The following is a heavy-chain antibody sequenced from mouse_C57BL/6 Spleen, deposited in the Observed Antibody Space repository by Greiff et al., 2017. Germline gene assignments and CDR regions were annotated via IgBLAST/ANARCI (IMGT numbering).Heavy chain of an antibody. V-gene: IGHV1-66*01. D-gene: IGHD1-1*01. CDR2: IYPGSGNT. Sequence: VQLQQSGPELVKPGASVKISCKASGYSFTSYYIHWVKQRPGQGLEWIGWIYPGSGNTKYNEKFKGKATLTADTSSSTAYMQLSSLTSEDSAVYYCARGAVVAHYFDYWGQGTTLTVSS. CDR1: GYSFTSYY. J-gene: IGHJ2*01. CDR3: ARGAVVAHYFDY.